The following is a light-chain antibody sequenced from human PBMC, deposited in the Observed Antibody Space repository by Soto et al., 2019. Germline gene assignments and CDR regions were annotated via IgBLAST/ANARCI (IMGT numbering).Light chain of an antibody. V-gene: IGLV1-44*01. CDR3: AAWDVSLNGPV. J-gene: IGLJ2*01. Sequence: QAVVTQPPSASGTPGQRVTISCSGSSSNIGSNTVNWYQQLPGTAPKLLIYNNNQRPSGVPDRFSGSQSGTSASLAISGLQSEDEADYYCAAWDVSLNGPVFGGGTKLTVL. CDR1: SSNIGSNT. CDR2: NNN.